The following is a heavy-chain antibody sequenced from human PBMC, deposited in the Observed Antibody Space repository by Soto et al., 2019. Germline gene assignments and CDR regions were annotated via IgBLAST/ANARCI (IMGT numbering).Heavy chain of an antibody. CDR2: ISYDGSNK. CDR3: AKDGIADTAMVTATFLDY. D-gene: IGHD5-18*01. V-gene: IGHV3-30*18. J-gene: IGHJ4*02. Sequence: GGSLRLSCAASGFTFSSYGMHWVRQAPGKGLEWVAVISYDGSNKYYADSVKGRFTISRDNSKNTLYLQMNSLRAEDTAVYYCAKDGIADTAMVTATFLDYWGQGTLVTVSS. CDR1: GFTFSSYG.